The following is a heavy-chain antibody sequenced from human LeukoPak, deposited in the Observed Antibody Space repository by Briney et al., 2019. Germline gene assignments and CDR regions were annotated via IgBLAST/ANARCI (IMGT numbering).Heavy chain of an antibody. V-gene: IGHV3-13*01. Sequence: WGSLRLSCAASGFTFSSYDMHWVRQATGKGLEWVSAIGTAGDTYYPGSVKGRFTISRENAKNSLYLQMNSLRAGDTAVYYCARSKLAYYFDYWGQGTLVTVSS. CDR2: IGTAGDT. CDR1: GFTFSSYD. J-gene: IGHJ4*02. CDR3: ARSKLAYYFDY. D-gene: IGHD6-13*01.